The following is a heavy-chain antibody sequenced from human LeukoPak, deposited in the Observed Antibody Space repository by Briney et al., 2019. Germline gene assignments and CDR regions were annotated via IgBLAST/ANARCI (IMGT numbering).Heavy chain of an antibody. CDR3: ARVVVVVAAITYHDAFDI. J-gene: IGHJ3*02. Sequence: PSETLSLTCTVSGYSISSGYYWGWIRQPPGKGLEWIGSIYHSGSTYYNPSLKSRVTISVDTSKNQFSLKLSSVTAADTAVYYCARVVVVVAAITYHDAFDIWGQGTMVTVSS. CDR1: GYSISSGYY. D-gene: IGHD2-15*01. V-gene: IGHV4-38-2*02. CDR2: IYHSGST.